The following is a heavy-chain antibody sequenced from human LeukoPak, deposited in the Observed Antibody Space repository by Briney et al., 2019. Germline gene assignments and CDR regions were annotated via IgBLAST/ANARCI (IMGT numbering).Heavy chain of an antibody. D-gene: IGHD3-9*01. V-gene: IGHV3-53*01. J-gene: IGHJ4*02. Sequence: GGALRLSCAVSGFTVSNNYMSWVRQAPGKGLQWVSSIYSDYSTYYADSVKGRFTISRDNSQNTLYLQMNSLRAEDTAVYYCARDSGEILTGYFGYWGQGTLVTVSS. CDR3: ARDSGEILTGYFGY. CDR1: GFTVSNNY. CDR2: IYSDYST.